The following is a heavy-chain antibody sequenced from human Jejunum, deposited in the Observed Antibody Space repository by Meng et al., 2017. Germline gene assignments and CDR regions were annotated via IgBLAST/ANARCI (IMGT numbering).Heavy chain of an antibody. J-gene: IGHJ4*02. V-gene: IGHV4-30-4*01. CDR3: ARGELLWDY. CDR2: MDYRGST. CDR1: GDSIRSGEYF. D-gene: IGHD2-2*01. Sequence: QWHLQESGPGLVKPSQTLSLTGTVSGDSIRSGEYFWSWIRQPPGKGLEWIGYMDYRGSTFYNPSLKSRVTISVDTSKNQFSLKLSSVTAADTAVYFCARGELLWDYWGQGTLVTVSS.